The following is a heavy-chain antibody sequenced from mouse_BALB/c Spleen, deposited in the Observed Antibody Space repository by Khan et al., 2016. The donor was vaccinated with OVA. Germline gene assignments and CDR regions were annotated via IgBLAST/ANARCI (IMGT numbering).Heavy chain of an antibody. CDR3: AREWGSWFPY. Sequence: VQLQESGTELARPGASVKLSCKASGYIFIDYNINWVKQRTGQGLEWIGEISPGSGNTYYNYKFKGKATLTADNSSSTAYMQRSSLASEDSAFDCCAREWGSWFPYWGQETLVTVSA. D-gene: IGHD1-3*01. J-gene: IGHJ3*01. V-gene: IGHV1-77*01. CDR2: ISPGSGNT. CDR1: GYIFIDYN.